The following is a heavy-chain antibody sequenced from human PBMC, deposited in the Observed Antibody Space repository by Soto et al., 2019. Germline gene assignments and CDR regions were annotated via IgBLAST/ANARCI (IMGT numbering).Heavy chain of an antibody. CDR2: ISGSGGST. J-gene: IGHJ6*02. CDR1: GFTFSSYA. Sequence: EVQLLESGGGLVQPGGSLRLSCAASGFTFSSYAMSWVRQAPGKGLEWVSAISGSGGSTYYADSVKGRFTISRDNSKHTLYLQMNSLRAEDTAVYYCAKSSTVTRIYYYYGMDVWGQGTTVTVSS. CDR3: AKSSTVTRIYYYYGMDV. V-gene: IGHV3-23*01. D-gene: IGHD4-17*01.